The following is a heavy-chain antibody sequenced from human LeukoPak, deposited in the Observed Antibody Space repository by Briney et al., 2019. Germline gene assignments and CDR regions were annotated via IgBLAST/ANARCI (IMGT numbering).Heavy chain of an antibody. J-gene: IGHJ1*01. CDR1: GGSISSSNW. D-gene: IGHD6-6*01. CDR2: IYHSGST. V-gene: IGHV4-61*01. CDR3: ARGGAARLHFQN. Sequence: PSETLSLTCAVSGGSISSSNWWNWIRQPPGKGLEWIGYIYHSGSTNYNPSLQSRVTISVDTSKNQFSLNLNSVTAADTAVYYCARGGAARLHFQNWGQGTLVTVSS.